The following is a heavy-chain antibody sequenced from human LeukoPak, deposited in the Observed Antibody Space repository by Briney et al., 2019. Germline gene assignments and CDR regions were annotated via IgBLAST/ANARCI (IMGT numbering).Heavy chain of an antibody. J-gene: IGHJ4*02. Sequence: GGSLRLSCAASGFTFSSYSMSWVRQAPGQGREWGSTINSLGGTTYYADSVKGRFTISKDNNKSSLYLQMNSLSPEDTALYYCAKDRAPFRGTYLDHWGQGTLVTVSS. CDR2: INSLGGTT. D-gene: IGHD3/OR15-3a*01. CDR3: AKDRAPFRGTYLDH. V-gene: IGHV3-23*01. CDR1: GFTFSSYS.